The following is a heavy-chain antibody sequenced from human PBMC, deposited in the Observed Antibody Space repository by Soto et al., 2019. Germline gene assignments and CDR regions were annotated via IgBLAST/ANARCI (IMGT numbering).Heavy chain of an antibody. CDR1: GFTFSSYA. D-gene: IGHD6-19*01. V-gene: IGHV3-30-3*01. CDR2: ISYDGSNK. J-gene: IGHJ6*02. CDR3: ARGGGQWLVRLYYYYYGMDV. Sequence: PGGSLRLSCAASGFTFSSYAMHWVRQAPGRGLEWVAVISYDGSNKYYADSVKGRFTISRDNSKNTLYLQMNSLRAEDTAVYYCARGGGQWLVRLYYYYYGMDVWGQGTTVTVSS.